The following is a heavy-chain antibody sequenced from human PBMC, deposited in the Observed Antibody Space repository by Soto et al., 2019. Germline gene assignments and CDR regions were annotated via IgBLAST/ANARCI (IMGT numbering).Heavy chain of an antibody. V-gene: IGHV3-49*03. J-gene: IGHJ6*03. CDR1: GFTFGDYA. Sequence: GGSLRLSCTASGFTFGDYAMSWFRQAPGKGLEWVGFIRSKAYGGTTEYAASVKGRFTISRDDSKSIAYLQMNSLKTDDTAVYYCTRRSEEAFWSGYYYYYYYYMDVWGKGTTVTVSS. CDR3: TRRSEEAFWSGYYYYYYYYMDV. CDR2: IRSKAYGGTT. D-gene: IGHD3-3*01.